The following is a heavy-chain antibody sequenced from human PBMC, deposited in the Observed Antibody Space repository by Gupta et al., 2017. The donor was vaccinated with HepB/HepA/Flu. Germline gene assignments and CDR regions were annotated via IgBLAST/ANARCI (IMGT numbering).Heavy chain of an antibody. J-gene: IGHJ4*02. CDR2: IYYTGSG. V-gene: IGHV4-39*01. CDR3: VRQISYYETSGYSFDY. Sequence: QLQLQDSGPGLVKPSETLSLTCTVSGGSINSRTCHWGWIRQPPGKGLEWIGSIYYTGSGHYNPSLKSRLTIPVDTSKNHFSLKLTSVTAADTAVYYCVRQISYYETSGYSFDYWGQGTLVTISS. D-gene: IGHD3-22*01. CDR1: GGSINSRTCH.